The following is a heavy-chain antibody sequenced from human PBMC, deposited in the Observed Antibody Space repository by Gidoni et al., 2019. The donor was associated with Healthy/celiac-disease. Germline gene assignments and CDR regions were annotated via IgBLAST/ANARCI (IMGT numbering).Heavy chain of an antibody. Sequence: QVQLQQWGAGLLKPSETLSLTCAVYGGSFSGYSWSWIRQPPGKGLEWIGEINHSGSTNYNPSLKSRVTISVDTSKNQFSLKLSSVTAADTAVYYCARARTYYYDSSGYYYFDYWGQGTLVTVSS. D-gene: IGHD3-22*01. CDR3: ARARTYYYDSSGYYYFDY. V-gene: IGHV4-34*01. CDR2: INHSGST. J-gene: IGHJ4*02. CDR1: GGSFSGYS.